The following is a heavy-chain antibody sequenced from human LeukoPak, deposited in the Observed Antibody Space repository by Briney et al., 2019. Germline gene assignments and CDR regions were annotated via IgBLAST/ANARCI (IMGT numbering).Heavy chain of an antibody. Sequence: SETLSLTCSVSGGSISSYYCSWIRQPPGKGLEWIGYINYSGSTNYNPSLKSRVTISVDTSNNQCSLKLSSVTAADTAVYYCARGAKDSSSWYGGPFDYWGQGTLVTVSS. CDR2: INYSGST. D-gene: IGHD6-13*01. V-gene: IGHV4-59*01. J-gene: IGHJ4*02. CDR3: ARGAKDSSSWYGGPFDY. CDR1: GGSISSYY.